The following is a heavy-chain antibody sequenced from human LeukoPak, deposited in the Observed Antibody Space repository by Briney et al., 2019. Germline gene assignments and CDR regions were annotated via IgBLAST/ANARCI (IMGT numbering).Heavy chain of an antibody. CDR1: GFTFSSYS. J-gene: IGHJ6*02. Sequence: GGSLRLSCAASGFTFSSYSMNWVRQAPGKGLEWVSYISSSSSTIYYADSVKGRFTISRDNAKNSLYLQMNSLRAEDTAVYYCARDVVSVVVPAAPPTYYGMDVWGQGTTVTVSS. D-gene: IGHD2-2*01. CDR3: ARDVVSVVVPAAPPTYYGMDV. V-gene: IGHV3-48*01. CDR2: ISSSSSTI.